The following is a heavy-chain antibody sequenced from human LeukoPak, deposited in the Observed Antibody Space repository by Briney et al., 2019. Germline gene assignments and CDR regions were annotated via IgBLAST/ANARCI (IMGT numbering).Heavy chain of an antibody. Sequence: ASVKVSRKASGYTFTSYDINWVRQATGQGLEWMGWMNPNSGNTGYAQKFQGRVTMTRNTSISTAYMELSSLRSEDTAVYYCARDKLLWFGELPNWGQGTLVTVSS. D-gene: IGHD3-10*01. V-gene: IGHV1-8*01. CDR2: MNPNSGNT. CDR3: ARDKLLWFGELPN. J-gene: IGHJ4*02. CDR1: GYTFTSYD.